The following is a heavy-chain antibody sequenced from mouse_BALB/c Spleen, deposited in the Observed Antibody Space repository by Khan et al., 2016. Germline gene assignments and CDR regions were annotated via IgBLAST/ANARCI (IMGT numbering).Heavy chain of an antibody. V-gene: IGHV1-7*01. CDR1: GYTFTSYW. CDR3: ARWAYYGNYLFAY. D-gene: IGHD2-10*01. J-gene: IGHJ3*01. CDR2: INPSTGYT. Sequence: QVQLKQSGVELAKPGASVKMSCKASGYTFTSYWMHWVKQRPGQGLEWIGYINPSTGYTEYNQKFKDKATLTADKSSSTAYMQLSSLTSEDSAVYYCARWAYYGNYLFAYWGQGTLVNVSA.